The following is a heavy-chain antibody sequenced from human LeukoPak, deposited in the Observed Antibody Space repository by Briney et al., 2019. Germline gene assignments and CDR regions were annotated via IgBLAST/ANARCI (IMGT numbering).Heavy chain of an antibody. CDR3: ATEQGNYDFWSGSWFGP. J-gene: IGHJ5*02. CDR2: ISYDGSNK. Sequence: GGSLRLSCAASGFTFSSYGMHWVRQAPGKGLEWVAVISYDGSNKYYADSVKGRFTISRDNSKNTLYLQMNSLRAEDTAVYYCATEQGNYDFWSGSWFGPWGQGTLVTVSS. V-gene: IGHV3-30*03. D-gene: IGHD3-3*01. CDR1: GFTFSSYG.